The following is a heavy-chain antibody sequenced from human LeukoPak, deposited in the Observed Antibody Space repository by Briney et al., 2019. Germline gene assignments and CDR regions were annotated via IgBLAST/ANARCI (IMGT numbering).Heavy chain of an antibody. D-gene: IGHD3-22*01. Sequence: GGSLRLSCAASGFTFSSYWMSWVRQAPGKGLEWVANIKQDGSEKYYVDSVKGRFTISRDNAKNSLYLQMNSLRAEDTAVYYCARGLGSSGYLFDYWGQGTLVTVSS. V-gene: IGHV3-7*01. CDR2: IKQDGSEK. CDR3: ARGLGSSGYLFDY. J-gene: IGHJ4*02. CDR1: GFTFSSYW.